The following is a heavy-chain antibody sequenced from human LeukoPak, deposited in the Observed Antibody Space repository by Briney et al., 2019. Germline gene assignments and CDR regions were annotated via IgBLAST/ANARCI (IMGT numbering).Heavy chain of an antibody. D-gene: IGHD3-16*02. V-gene: IGHV4-38-2*01. CDR3: ARVGYVWGSYRYPFDY. Sequence: AETVSLTCAVSGYSLSRGYYWGWIRPPPGKGLEGIGSNYQSGKTYYNPSLKSRLTISVDTSKNQFSLKLSSVPAADTAVYSCARVGYVWGSYRYPFDYWGQGTLVTVSS. CDR1: GYSLSRGYY. CDR2: NYQSGKT. J-gene: IGHJ4*02.